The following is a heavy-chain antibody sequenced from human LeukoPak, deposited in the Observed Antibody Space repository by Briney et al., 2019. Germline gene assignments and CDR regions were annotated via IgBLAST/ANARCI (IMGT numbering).Heavy chain of an antibody. V-gene: IGHV4-59*08. CDR2: VRDNGEN. D-gene: IGHD5-18*01. CDR1: GGSINAYY. J-gene: IGHJ3*02. CDR3: ARQPANTAAFDI. Sequence: SETLSLTCTVSGGSINAYYWSWIRQPPGKGLEWIAYVRDNGENNYNPSLKSRVAISADTANNQISLRLNFVTAADTAIYYCARQPANTAAFDIWGLGTMVTVSS.